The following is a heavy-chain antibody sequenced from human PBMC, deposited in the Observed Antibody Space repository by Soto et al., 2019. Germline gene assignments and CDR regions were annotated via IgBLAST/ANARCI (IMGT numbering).Heavy chain of an antibody. CDR1: GFNFVGLS. Sequence: GGPMRLPSAASGFNFVGLSRHRVRQARGKGLEWVSSISSTTNYIYYADSVKGRFTISRDNSKNTLYLQMNSLRAEDTAVYYRAKTPILVVGTTLDYLRQGTLVTVTP. CDR3: AKTPILVVGTTLDY. CDR2: ISSTTNYI. V-gene: IGHV3-21*04. D-gene: IGHD3-22*01. J-gene: IGHJ4*02.